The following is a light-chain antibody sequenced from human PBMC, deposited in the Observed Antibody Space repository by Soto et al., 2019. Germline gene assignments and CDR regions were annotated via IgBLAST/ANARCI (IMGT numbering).Light chain of an antibody. Sequence: EIVLTQSPGTLSLSPGERATLSRRASQSVSSSYLAWYQQKPGQAPRLLIYAASSRATGIPDRFSGSGSGIDFTLTINRLEPEDFAVYYCHQYGSLPRTFGQGTKVEIK. V-gene: IGKV3-20*01. J-gene: IGKJ1*01. CDR2: AAS. CDR3: HQYGSLPRT. CDR1: QSVSSSY.